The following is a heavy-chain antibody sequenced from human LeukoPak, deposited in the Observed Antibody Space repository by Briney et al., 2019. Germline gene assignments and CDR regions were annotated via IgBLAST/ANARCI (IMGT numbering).Heavy chain of an antibody. D-gene: IGHD3-10*01. CDR3: AKESKYYP. J-gene: IGHJ5*02. Sequence: GGSLRLSCAASGFVFSSYAITWVRQAPGKGLEWLSAISDSGDRTYYADSVKGRFTISRDNSKNALYLQMNSLRAEDTAVYYCAKESKYYPWGQGTLVTVSS. CDR1: GFVFSSYA. V-gene: IGHV3-23*01. CDR2: ISDSGDRT.